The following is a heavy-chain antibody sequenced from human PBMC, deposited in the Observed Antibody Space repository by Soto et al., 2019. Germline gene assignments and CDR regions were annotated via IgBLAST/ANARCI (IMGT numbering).Heavy chain of an antibody. CDR3: ARVEMATIDFDY. J-gene: IGHJ4*02. CDR1: GGSISSYY. CDR2: IYYSGST. D-gene: IGHD5-12*01. V-gene: IGHV4-59*01. Sequence: PSETLSLTCTVSGGSISSYYWSWIRQPPGKGLEWIGYIYYSGSTNYNPSLKSRVTISVDTSKNQFSLKLSSVTAADTAVYYCARVEMATIDFDYWGQGTLVTVSS.